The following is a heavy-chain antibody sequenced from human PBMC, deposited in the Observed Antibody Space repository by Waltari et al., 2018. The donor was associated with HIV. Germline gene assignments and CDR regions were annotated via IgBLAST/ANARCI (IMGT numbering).Heavy chain of an antibody. Sequence: EVQVLESGGALVQPGGSLRLSCAASGFTFSNYGMSWVRQAPGKGWVWVSTMSGSGGSTYCAGSVKGRFTVSRDNSKNTLYLQMNSLRAEDTAVYFCVKEHQYSHSWYSYYGMDVWGQGTTVTVSS. CDR3: VKEHQYSHSWYSYYGMDV. D-gene: IGHD6-13*01. V-gene: IGHV3-23*01. J-gene: IGHJ6*02. CDR2: MSGSGGST. CDR1: GFTFSNYG.